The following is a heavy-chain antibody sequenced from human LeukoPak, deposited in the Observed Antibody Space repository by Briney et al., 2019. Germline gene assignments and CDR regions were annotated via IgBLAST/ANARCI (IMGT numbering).Heavy chain of an antibody. Sequence: SVKVSCKASGGTFSSYAISWVRQAPGQGLEWMGGIIPIFGTANYAQKFQGRVTITADESTSTAYMELSSLRSEDTAVYYCASGAPGDYGDTSYYFDYWGQGTLVTVSS. V-gene: IGHV1-69*13. CDR1: GGTFSSYA. J-gene: IGHJ4*02. D-gene: IGHD4-17*01. CDR2: IIPIFGTA. CDR3: ASGAPGDYGDTSYYFDY.